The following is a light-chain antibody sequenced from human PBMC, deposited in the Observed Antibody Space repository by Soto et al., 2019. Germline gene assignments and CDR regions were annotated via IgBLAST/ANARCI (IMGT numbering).Light chain of an antibody. V-gene: IGKV1-39*01. CDR2: AAS. CDR3: QQSHDTLPTT. Sequence: DIQMIQSPSSLSASVGDRVTITCRASQSIGTYLNWYHQKPGKAPKLLIYAASSLQSGVPSRFSGNGSGTDFTLTISSLQPEDFATYYCQQSHDTLPTTFGQGTRLEIK. J-gene: IGKJ5*01. CDR1: QSIGTY.